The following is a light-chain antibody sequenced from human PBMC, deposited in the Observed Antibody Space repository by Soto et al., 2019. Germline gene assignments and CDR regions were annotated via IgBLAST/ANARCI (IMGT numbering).Light chain of an antibody. V-gene: IGLV2-14*03. J-gene: IGLJ3*02. CDR1: SSDVGAYHS. CDR2: DVS. Sequence: QSALTQPASVSGSPGQSFTISCTGTSSDVGAYHSVSWYQQHPGKAPKLIIFDVSNRPSGVSNRFSGSKSGNTASLTISGLQAEDEADYYCSSFTATGTVMFGGGTQLTVL. CDR3: SSFTATGTVM.